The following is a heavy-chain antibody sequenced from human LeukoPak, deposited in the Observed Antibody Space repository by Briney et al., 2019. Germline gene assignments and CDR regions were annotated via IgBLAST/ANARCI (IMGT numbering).Heavy chain of an antibody. V-gene: IGHV3-21*01. CDR1: GFTFSSYS. J-gene: IGHJ5*02. CDR2: ISSSSSYI. CDR3: ARSNQGYCSGGSCSTWFDP. D-gene: IGHD2-15*01. Sequence: GGSLRLSCAASGFTFSSYSMNWVRQAPGKGLEWVSSISSSSSYIYYADSVKGRFTISRDNAKNSLYLQMNSLRAEDTAVYYCARSNQGYCSGGSCSTWFDPWGQGTLVTVSS.